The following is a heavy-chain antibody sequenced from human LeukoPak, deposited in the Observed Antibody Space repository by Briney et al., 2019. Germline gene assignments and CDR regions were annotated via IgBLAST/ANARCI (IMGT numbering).Heavy chain of an antibody. CDR3: ARRRRYSGYDPHGFYMDV. CDR1: GGSFSGYY. D-gene: IGHD5-12*01. V-gene: IGHV4-34*01. J-gene: IGHJ6*03. Sequence: SETLSLTCAVYGGSFSGYYWSWIRQPPGKGLEWIGEINHSGSTNYNPSLKSRVTISVDTSKNQFSLKLSSVTAADTAVYYCARRRRYSGYDPHGFYMDVWGKGTTVTVSS. CDR2: INHSGST.